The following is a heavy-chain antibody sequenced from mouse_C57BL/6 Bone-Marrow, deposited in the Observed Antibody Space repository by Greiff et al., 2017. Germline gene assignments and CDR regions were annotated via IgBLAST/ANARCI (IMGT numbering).Heavy chain of an antibody. CDR3: ASRDGYYAMDY. Sequence: QVHVKQSGAELVRPGTSVKMSCKASGYTFTNYWIGWAKQRPGHGLEWIGDIYPGGGYTNYNEKFKGKATLTADKSSSTAYMQFSSLTSEDSAIYYCASRDGYYAMDYWGQGTSVTVSS. CDR2: IYPGGGYT. J-gene: IGHJ4*01. D-gene: IGHD2-3*01. CDR1: GYTFTNYW. V-gene: IGHV1-63*01.